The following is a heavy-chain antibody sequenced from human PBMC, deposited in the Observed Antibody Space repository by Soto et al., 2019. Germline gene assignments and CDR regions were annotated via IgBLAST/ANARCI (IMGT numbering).Heavy chain of an antibody. CDR3: ERVGSSGWSTDY. Sequence: PSETLSLTCTVSGGSISGYYWTWIRQPPGKGLEWIGYIFYSGVTNYNPSLKSRVTLSVDTSKNQFSLKLRSVTAADTAVYYCERVGSSGWSTDYWGRGTLVTVSS. V-gene: IGHV4-59*01. CDR1: GGSISGYY. CDR2: IFYSGVT. J-gene: IGHJ4*02. D-gene: IGHD6-19*01.